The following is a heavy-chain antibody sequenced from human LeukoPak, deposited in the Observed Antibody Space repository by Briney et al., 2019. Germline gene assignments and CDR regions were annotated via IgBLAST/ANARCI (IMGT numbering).Heavy chain of an antibody. J-gene: IGHJ4*02. V-gene: IGHV3-33*01. CDR2: IWYDGSNK. CDR3: ARDSTAMVSYYFDY. CDR1: GFTFSSYG. Sequence: GRSLRLSCAASGFTFSSYGMHWVRQAPGKGLEWVAVIWYDGSNKYYADSVKGRFTISRDNSKTTLYLQMNSLRAEDTAVYYCARDSTAMVSYYFDYWGQGALVTVSS. D-gene: IGHD5-18*01.